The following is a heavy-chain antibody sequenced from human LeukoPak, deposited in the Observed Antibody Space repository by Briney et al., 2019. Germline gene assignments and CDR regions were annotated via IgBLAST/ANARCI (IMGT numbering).Heavy chain of an antibody. V-gene: IGHV5-51*01. J-gene: IGHJ4*02. CDR3: ARHSRSYDSSGYFDY. CDR2: IYPGDSDT. CDR1: GYSFTSYW. D-gene: IGHD3-22*01. Sequence: GESLKISCKGSGYSFTSYWIGWVRQMPGKGLEWMGIIYPGDSDTRYSPPFQGQVTISADKSISTAYLQWSSLKASDTAMYYCARHSRSYDSSGYFDYWGQGTLVTVSS.